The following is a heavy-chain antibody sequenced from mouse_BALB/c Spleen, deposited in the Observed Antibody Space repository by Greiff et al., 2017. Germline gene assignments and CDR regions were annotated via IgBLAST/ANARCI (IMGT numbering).Heavy chain of an antibody. J-gene: IGHJ1*01. CDR1: GYAFSSSW. CDR2: IYPGDGDT. D-gene: IGHD1-1*01. CDR3: ARLYYYGSSWYFDV. V-gene: IGHV1-82*01. Sequence: QVQLQQSGPELVKPGASVKISCKASGYAFSSSWMNWVKQRPGQGLEWIGRIYPGDGDTNYNGKFKGKATLTADKSSSTAYMQLSSLTSVDSAVYFCARLYYYGSSWYFDVWGAGTTVTVSS.